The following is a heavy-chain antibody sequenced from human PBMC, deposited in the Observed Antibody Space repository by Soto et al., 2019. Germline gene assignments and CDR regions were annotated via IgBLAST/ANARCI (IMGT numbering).Heavy chain of an antibody. CDR2: ISWNSGTI. CDR1: GFSFDEYG. Sequence: EVQLVESGGGLVQPGRSLRLSCAASGFSFDEYGMHWVRQAPGKGLEWVSGISWNSGTIGYADSVKGRFSISRDNXKKSLYLQINSLRAEDRALYYCAKSKGGTANGMDVWGQGTTVIVSS. CDR3: AKSKGGTANGMDV. D-gene: IGHD2-21*02. V-gene: IGHV3-9*01. J-gene: IGHJ6*02.